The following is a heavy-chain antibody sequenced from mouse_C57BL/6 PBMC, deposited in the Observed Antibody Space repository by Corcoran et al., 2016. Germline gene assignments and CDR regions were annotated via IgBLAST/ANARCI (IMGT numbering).Heavy chain of an antibody. J-gene: IGHJ4*01. D-gene: IGHD2-4*01. CDR3: ARGRWYDYVYAMDY. V-gene: IGHV9-3*01. CDR2: INTYSGVP. CDR1: GYTFTTYG. Sequence: QIQLVQSGPELKKTGETVKISCKASGYTFTTYGMSWVKQAPGKGLKWMGWINTYSGVPTYADDFKGRFAFSLETSASTAYLQINNLKNEDTATYFCARGRWYDYVYAMDYWGQGTSVTVSS.